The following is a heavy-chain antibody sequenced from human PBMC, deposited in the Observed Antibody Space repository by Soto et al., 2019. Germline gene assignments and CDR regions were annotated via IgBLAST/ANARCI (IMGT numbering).Heavy chain of an antibody. D-gene: IGHD2-2*01. Sequence: GGSLRLSCAASGFTFSNYAMTWVRQGPGKGLEWVSAISGSGGSAYYADSAKGRFTISRDNSKNTLYLQMNSLRADDSGVYYCAKDPYSGVLVPVAIGFDPWGPGTLVTVSS. CDR2: ISGSGGSA. J-gene: IGHJ5*02. V-gene: IGHV3-23*01. CDR3: AKDPYSGVLVPVAIGFDP. CDR1: GFTFSNYA.